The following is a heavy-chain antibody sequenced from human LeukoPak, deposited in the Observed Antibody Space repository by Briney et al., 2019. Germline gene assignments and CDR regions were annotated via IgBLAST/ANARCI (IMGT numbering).Heavy chain of an antibody. Sequence: ASVKVSCKASGYTFTSYAMHWVRQAPGQRLEWMGWISAYNGNTNYAQKLQGRVTMTTDTSTSTAYMELRSLRSDDTAVYYCARDLFKVTNTGDYWGQGTLVTVSS. CDR1: GYTFTSYA. CDR3: ARDLFKVTNTGDY. CDR2: ISAYNGNT. V-gene: IGHV1-18*01. J-gene: IGHJ4*02. D-gene: IGHD4-11*01.